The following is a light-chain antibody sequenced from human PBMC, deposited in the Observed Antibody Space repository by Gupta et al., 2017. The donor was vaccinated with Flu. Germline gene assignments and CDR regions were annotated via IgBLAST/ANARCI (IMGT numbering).Light chain of an antibody. V-gene: IGKV1-39*01. CDR1: QSISSY. Sequence: DIQMTQSPSSLSASVGDRVTITCRASQSISSYLNWYQQKPGKAPKLLIYAASSLQSGVPSRFSGSGSGTDFTLTISSLQPEDFATYYCQQSYSFSPGTKVDIK. CDR2: AAS. CDR3: QQSYS. J-gene: IGKJ3*01.